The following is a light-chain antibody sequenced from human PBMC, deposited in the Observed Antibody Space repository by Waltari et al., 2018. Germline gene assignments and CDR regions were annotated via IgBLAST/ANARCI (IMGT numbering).Light chain of an antibody. CDR1: SSAVGAGCD. Sequence: QSVLPQPPSASGAPGQRVTISCAGRSSAVGAGCDVPRYQQPPGTAPKPLIYGNSNRPSGVPDRFSGSKSGTSASLAITGLQAEDEADYYCQSYDSSLSGSVFGGGTKLTVL. CDR3: QSYDSSLSGSV. J-gene: IGLJ3*02. V-gene: IGLV1-40*01. CDR2: GNS.